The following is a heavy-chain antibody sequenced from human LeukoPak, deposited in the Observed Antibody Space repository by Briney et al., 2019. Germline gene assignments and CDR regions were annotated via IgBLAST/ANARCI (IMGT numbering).Heavy chain of an antibody. CDR2: IYSGGST. D-gene: IGHD6-13*01. Sequence: GGSLRLSCAASGFTVSNNYMSWVHQAPGKGLEWVSIIYSGGSTYSADSVRGRFTISRDNSKNTLWLQMNSLRAEDTAVYYCARGRSSSYYYGMDVWGQGTTVTVSS. J-gene: IGHJ6*02. CDR3: ARGRSSSYYYGMDV. CDR1: GFTVSNNY. V-gene: IGHV3-66*01.